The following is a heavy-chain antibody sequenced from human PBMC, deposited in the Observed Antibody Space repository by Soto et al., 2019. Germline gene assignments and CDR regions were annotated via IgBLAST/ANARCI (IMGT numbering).Heavy chain of an antibody. Sequence: GGALRLSCNCSGFRFSEHAMTWVRQAPGKGLEWVGFIRNTPYGGTTDYAASVRGRFTISRDDSASIAYLQMNSLKTEDSGLYYCSRGSFGYYGPWGPGTLVTVSS. V-gene: IGHV3-49*04. CDR2: IRNTPYGGTT. CDR1: GFRFSEHA. J-gene: IGHJ5*02. CDR3: SRGSFGYYGP. D-gene: IGHD2-2*03.